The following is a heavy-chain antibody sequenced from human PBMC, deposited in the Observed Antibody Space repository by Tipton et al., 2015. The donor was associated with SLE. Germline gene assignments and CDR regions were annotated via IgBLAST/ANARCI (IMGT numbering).Heavy chain of an antibody. CDR3: ARDWRTHYYDSSGYFHDAFDI. Sequence: TLSLTCTVYGGSISSHYWSWSRQPPGKGLECIGRIYTSGSTNSKPSLKSRVTMSVEPSKNQFSLKLSAVTAAATAVYYCARDWRTHYYDSSGYFHDAFDIWGQGTMVTVSS. D-gene: IGHD3-22*01. J-gene: IGHJ3*02. CDR1: GGSISSHY. CDR2: IYTSGST. V-gene: IGHV4-4*07.